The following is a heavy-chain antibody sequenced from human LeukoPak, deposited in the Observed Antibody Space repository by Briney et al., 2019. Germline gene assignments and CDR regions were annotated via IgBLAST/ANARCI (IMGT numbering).Heavy chain of an antibody. J-gene: IGHJ4*02. D-gene: IGHD3-9*01. CDR1: GGSISSYY. Sequence: SETLSLTCTVSGGSISSYYWSWIRQPPGKGLEWIGYIYYSGSTNYNPSLESRVTISVDTSKSQFSLKLSSVTAADTAMYYCASGYYGILTGYYAGDYWGQGTLVTVSS. CDR3: ASGYYGILTGYYAGDY. CDR2: IYYSGST. V-gene: IGHV4-59*01.